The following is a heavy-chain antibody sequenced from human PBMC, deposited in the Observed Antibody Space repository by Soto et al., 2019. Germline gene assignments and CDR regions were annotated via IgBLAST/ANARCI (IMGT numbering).Heavy chain of an antibody. Sequence: GSLRLSCAASGFTFSSYSMNWVRQAPGKGLEWVSSISSSSSYIYYADSVKGRFTISRDNAKNSLYLQMNSLRAEDTAVYYCAVYYYDSSGYYYPLDYWGQGTLVTVSS. V-gene: IGHV3-21*01. CDR2: ISSSSSYI. J-gene: IGHJ4*02. CDR1: GFTFSSYS. D-gene: IGHD3-22*01. CDR3: AVYYYDSSGYYYPLDY.